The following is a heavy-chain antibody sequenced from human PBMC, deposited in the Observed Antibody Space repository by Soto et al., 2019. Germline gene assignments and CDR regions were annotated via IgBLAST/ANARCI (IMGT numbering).Heavy chain of an antibody. CDR3: ARGGRYYYDCSDDAFDI. D-gene: IGHD3-22*01. Sequence: SETLSLTCTVSGGSISSGGYYWSWIRQHPGKGLEWIGYIYYSGSTYYNPSLKSRVTISVDTSKNQFSLKLSSVTAADTAVYYCARGGRYYYDCSDDAFDIWGQGTMVTVPS. CDR1: GGSISSGGYY. CDR2: IYYSGST. J-gene: IGHJ3*02. V-gene: IGHV4-31*03.